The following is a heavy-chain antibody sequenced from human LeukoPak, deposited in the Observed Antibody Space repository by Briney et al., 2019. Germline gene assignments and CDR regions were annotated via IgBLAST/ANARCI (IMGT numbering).Heavy chain of an antibody. V-gene: IGHV3-49*04. CDR1: GFTFSSYS. CDR3: TRDLRVVLGATGGEAIDY. CDR2: IRSNLYGGTT. J-gene: IGHJ4*02. Sequence: PGGSLRLSCAASGFTFSSYSMNWVRQAPGKGLEWVGIIRSNLYGGTTEYAASVKGRFTISRDDSTSITYLQMNSLTTEDTAVYYCTRDLRVVLGATGGEAIDYWGQGTLVTVSS. D-gene: IGHD1-26*01.